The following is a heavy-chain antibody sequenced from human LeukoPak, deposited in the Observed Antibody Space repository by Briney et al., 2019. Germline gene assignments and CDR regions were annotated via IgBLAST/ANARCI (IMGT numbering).Heavy chain of an antibody. J-gene: IGHJ6*03. D-gene: IGHD3-10*01. CDR3: ARDHGAHYYYYYYMDV. Sequence: GGSLRLSCAASGFTFSDYYMSWIRQAPGKGQEWVSYISSSGSTIYYADSVKGRFTISRDNAKNSLYLQMNSLRAEDTAVYYCARDHGAHYYYYYYMDVWGKGTTVTVSS. V-gene: IGHV3-11*04. CDR2: ISSSGSTI. CDR1: GFTFSDYY.